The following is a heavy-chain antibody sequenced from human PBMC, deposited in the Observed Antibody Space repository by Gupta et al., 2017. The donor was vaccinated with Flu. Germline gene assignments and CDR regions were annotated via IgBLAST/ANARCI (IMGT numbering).Heavy chain of an antibody. D-gene: IGHD6-13*01. J-gene: IGHJ6*03. CDR3: ARVGIAAAGRGEGYYYYMDV. Sequence: GLEWVSVIYSGGSTYYADSVKGRFTISRDNSKNTLYLQMNSLRAEDTAVYYCARVGIAAAGRGEGYYYYMDVWGKGTTVTVSS. V-gene: IGHV3-53*01. CDR2: IYSGGST.